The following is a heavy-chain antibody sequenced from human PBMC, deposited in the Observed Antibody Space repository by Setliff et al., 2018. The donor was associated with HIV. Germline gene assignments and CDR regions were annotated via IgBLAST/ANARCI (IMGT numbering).Heavy chain of an antibody. CDR1: GGSISGYY. J-gene: IGHJ6*02. CDR2: IYYSGST. CDR3: ARESQQHYDILTGFNYYYGMDV. V-gene: IGHV4-59*01. Sequence: KTSETLSLTCNVSGGSISGYYWSWVRQPPGKGLEWIGYIYYSGSTNYNPSLRSRVTISVDTSKNQVSLRLTSVTSADTALYYCARESQQHYDILTGFNYYYGMDVWGRGITVTVSS. D-gene: IGHD3-9*01.